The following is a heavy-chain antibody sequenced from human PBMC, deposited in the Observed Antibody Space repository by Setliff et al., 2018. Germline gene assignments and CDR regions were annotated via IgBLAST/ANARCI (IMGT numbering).Heavy chain of an antibody. CDR2: IRAHNGNT. J-gene: IGHJ4*02. Sequence: ASVKVSCKASGYTFTSYGISWVRQAPAQGLEWMGWIRAHNGNTDYAQKLQGRVTMTTDTSTSTAYMELRSLRSDDTAVYYCARAGYYDRSGYCSYPFDYWDERTLV. CDR3: ARAGYYDRSGYCSYPFDY. CDR1: GYTFTSYG. V-gene: IGHV1-18*01. D-gene: IGHD3-22*01.